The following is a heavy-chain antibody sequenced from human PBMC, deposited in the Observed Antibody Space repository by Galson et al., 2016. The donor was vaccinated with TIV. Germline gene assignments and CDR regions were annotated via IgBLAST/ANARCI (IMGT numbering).Heavy chain of an antibody. CDR3: ARHSYDYYDNTGPTGGFDY. D-gene: IGHD3-22*01. CDR1: GYTFTTYW. Sequence: QSGAEVKKTGESLKISCKGSGYTFTTYWIAWVRQMPGKGLEWMGIIYGGDSDTRYSPSFQGQVTMSADKFLSTAYLQWNSLQASDTAIYYCARHSYDYYDNTGPTGGFDYWGQGTLSPSPQ. CDR2: IYGGDSDT. J-gene: IGHJ4*02. V-gene: IGHV5-51*01.